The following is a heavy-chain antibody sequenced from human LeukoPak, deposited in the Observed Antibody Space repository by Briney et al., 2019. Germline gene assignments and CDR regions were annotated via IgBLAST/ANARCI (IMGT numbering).Heavy chain of an antibody. Sequence: PGRSLRLSCAASGFTFSSYAMHWVRQAPGKGLEWVAVISYDGSNKYYADSVKGRFTISRDNSKNTLYLQMNSLRAEDTAVYYCARGTQLVTAEYFQHWGQGTLVTVSS. D-gene: IGHD6-6*01. CDR2: ISYDGSNK. V-gene: IGHV3-30-3*01. J-gene: IGHJ1*01. CDR1: GFTFSSYA. CDR3: ARGTQLVTAEYFQH.